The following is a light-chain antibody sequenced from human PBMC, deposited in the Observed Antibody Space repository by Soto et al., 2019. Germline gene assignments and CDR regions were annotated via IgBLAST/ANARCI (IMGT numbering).Light chain of an antibody. CDR1: QDIRTS. Sequence: DIQMTQSPSSLSASVGARISITCQASQDIRTSLSWFQQKQGRAPKLLIYGASNLETGVPSRFRGSGSGTDFTFTISSLQPEDIATYYCQQYDNLPPFTFGPGTKVDIK. CDR3: QQYDNLPPFT. CDR2: GAS. V-gene: IGKV1-33*01. J-gene: IGKJ3*01.